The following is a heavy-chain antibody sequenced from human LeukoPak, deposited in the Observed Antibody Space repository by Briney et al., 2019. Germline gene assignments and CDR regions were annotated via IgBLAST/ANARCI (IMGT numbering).Heavy chain of an antibody. D-gene: IGHD2-21*01. Sequence: SETLSLTCTVSGGSISSYYWSWIRQPAAKGLEWIGRIYTSGSTNYNPSLKSRVTISVDKSKNQFSLKLSSVTAADTAVYYCARVWFSGFDPWGQETLVTVSS. J-gene: IGHJ5*02. CDR2: IYTSGST. V-gene: IGHV4-4*07. CDR1: GGSISSYY. CDR3: ARVWFSGFDP.